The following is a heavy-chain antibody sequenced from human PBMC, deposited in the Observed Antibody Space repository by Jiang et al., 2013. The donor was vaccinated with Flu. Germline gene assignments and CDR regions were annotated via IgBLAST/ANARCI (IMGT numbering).Heavy chain of an antibody. D-gene: IGHD1-26*01. J-gene: IGHJ3*02. CDR3: APWGAWRAFDI. Sequence: SLKSRVTISVDTSKNQFSLKLSSVTAADTAVYYCAPWGAWRAFDIWGQGTMVTVSS. V-gene: IGHV4-34*01.